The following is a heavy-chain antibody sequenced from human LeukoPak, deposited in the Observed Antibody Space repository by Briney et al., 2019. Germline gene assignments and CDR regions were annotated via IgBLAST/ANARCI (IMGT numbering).Heavy chain of an antibody. V-gene: IGHV3-11*01. J-gene: IGHJ4*02. CDR3: ARHMVLSPCDY. CDR1: EFTFSDYY. CDR2: ISASGSMT. Sequence: KPGGSLRLSCAASEFTFSDYYMTWIREAPGKGLEWISSISASGSMTFYADSVKDRFTISRDNAKNSLHLQVHSLRAEDTAVYFCARHMVLSPCDYWGQGTLVTVAS. D-gene: IGHD4/OR15-4a*01.